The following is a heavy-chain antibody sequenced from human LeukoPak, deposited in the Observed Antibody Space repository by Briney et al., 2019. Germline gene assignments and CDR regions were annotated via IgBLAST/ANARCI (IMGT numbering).Heavy chain of an antibody. J-gene: IGHJ6*03. CDR2: ISYDGSNK. D-gene: IGHD2-2*02. Sequence: GGSLRLSCAASGFTFSSYAMHWVRQAPGKGLEWVAVISYDGSNKYYADSVKGRFTISRDNSKNTLYLQMNSLRAEDTAVYYCAREGIVVVPAAIDPYYYYYMDVWGKGTTVTVSS. CDR3: AREGIVVVPAAIDPYYYYYMDV. CDR1: GFTFSSYA. V-gene: IGHV3-30-3*01.